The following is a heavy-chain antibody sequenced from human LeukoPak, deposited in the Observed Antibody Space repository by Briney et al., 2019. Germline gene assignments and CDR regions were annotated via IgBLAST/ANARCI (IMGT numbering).Heavy chain of an antibody. V-gene: IGHV4-38-2*02. CDR3: ARAGARGELPRPFDY. CDR1: GYSISSGYY. J-gene: IGHJ4*02. CDR2: IYHSGST. D-gene: IGHD1-26*01. Sequence: SETLSLTCTVSGYSISSGYYWGWIRQPPGKGLEWIGSIYHSGSTYYNPSLKSRVTISVDTSKNQFSLKLSSVTAADTAVYYCARAGARGELPRPFDYWGQGTLVTVSS.